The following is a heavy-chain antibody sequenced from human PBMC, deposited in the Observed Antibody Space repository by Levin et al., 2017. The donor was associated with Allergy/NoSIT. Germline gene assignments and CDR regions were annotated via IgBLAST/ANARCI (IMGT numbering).Heavy chain of an antibody. CDR1: GFSFIGNY. D-gene: IGHD1-1*01. CDR3: ARVRVKMGTTEAFHL. J-gene: IGHJ3*01. Sequence: GGSLRLSCVASGFSFIGNYMTWVRQAPGKGLEWFSLINSGVITSYADSLKGGFPTPRDISKASLFFQLVTLRAEDSAVYYCARVRVKMGTTEAFHLWGQGTMVTVSS. CDR2: INSGVIT. V-gene: IGHV3-53*01.